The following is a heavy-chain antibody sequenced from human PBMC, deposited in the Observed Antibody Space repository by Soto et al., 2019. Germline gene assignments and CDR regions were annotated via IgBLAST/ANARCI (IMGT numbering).Heavy chain of an antibody. CDR1: GASITSSSY. CDR2: FSLSGTT. CDR3: ARGMTPPGAPAWYYFDS. J-gene: IGHJ4*02. D-gene: IGHD2-8*02. Sequence: QVQLQESGPGLMKPSETLSLTCTVSGASITSSSYWSWIRQPAGKGLEWIGRFSLSGTTNYNPSLRSRVTMSADVSKNPFSLRLTSVTAADTAVYYCARGMTPPGAPAWYYFDSWGQGTLVTVSS. V-gene: IGHV4-4*07.